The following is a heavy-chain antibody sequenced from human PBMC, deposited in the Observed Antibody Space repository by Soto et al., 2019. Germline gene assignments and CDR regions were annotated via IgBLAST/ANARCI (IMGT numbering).Heavy chain of an antibody. CDR3: ARGYYYRAIWYFDL. CDR1: GFTFSSYE. D-gene: IGHD3-22*01. CDR2: ISSSGSTI. V-gene: IGHV3-48*03. Sequence: PGGSLRLSCAASGFTFSSYEMNWVRQAPGKGLEWVSYISSSGSTIYYADSVKGRFTISRDNAKNSLYLQMNSLRAEDTAVYYCARGYYYRAIWYFDLWGRGTLVTVSS. J-gene: IGHJ2*01.